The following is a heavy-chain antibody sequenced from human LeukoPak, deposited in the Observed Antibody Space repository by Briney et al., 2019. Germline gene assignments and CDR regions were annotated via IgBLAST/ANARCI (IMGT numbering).Heavy chain of an antibody. V-gene: IGHV4-34*01. Sequence: PSETVSLTCADYGGSFSGCYWSWIRQPPGKGLEWIGEINHSGSTNYNPSLKSRVTISVDTSKNQFSLKLSSVTAADTAVYYCARHTAWGQGALVTVSS. J-gene: IGHJ5*02. D-gene: IGHD5-18*01. CDR1: GGSFSGCY. CDR3: ARHTA. CDR2: INHSGST.